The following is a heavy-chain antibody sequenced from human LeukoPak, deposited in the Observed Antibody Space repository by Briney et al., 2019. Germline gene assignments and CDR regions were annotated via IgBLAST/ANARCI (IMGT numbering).Heavy chain of an antibody. CDR2: ISWDGGST. CDR1: GFTFDDYT. Sequence: PGGSLRLSCAASGFTFDDYTMHWVRQAPGKGLEWVSLISWDGGSTYYADSVKGRFTISRDNSKNSLYLQMNSLRTEDTALYYCAKDIFTMVRGVVDYWGQGTLVTVSS. D-gene: IGHD3-10*01. J-gene: IGHJ4*02. CDR3: AKDIFTMVRGVVDY. V-gene: IGHV3-43*01.